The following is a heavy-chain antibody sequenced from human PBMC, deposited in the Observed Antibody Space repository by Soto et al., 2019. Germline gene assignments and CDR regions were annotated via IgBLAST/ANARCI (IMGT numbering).Heavy chain of an antibody. J-gene: IGHJ4*02. V-gene: IGHV3-74*01. CDR2: INSDGRST. D-gene: IGHD2-15*01. Sequence: EVQLVESGGGLVQPGGSLRLSCAASGFTFSSYWMHWVRQAPGKGLVWVSRINSDGRSTSYADSVKGRFTISRDNAKNTLYLQMNSLGAEDTAVYYCVGPILVVADATREDYWGQGTLVTVSS. CDR3: VGPILVVADATREDY. CDR1: GFTFSSYW.